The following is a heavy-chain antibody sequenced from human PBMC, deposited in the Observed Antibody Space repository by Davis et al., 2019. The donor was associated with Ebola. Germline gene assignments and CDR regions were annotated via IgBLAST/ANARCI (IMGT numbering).Heavy chain of an antibody. CDR1: GGSFSGYY. D-gene: IGHD1-26*01. CDR3: ARDVVGDTLWHFDL. V-gene: IGHV4-34*01. J-gene: IGHJ2*01. CDR2: INHSGST. Sequence: SETLSLTCAVYGGSFSGYYWSWIRQPPGKGLEWIGQINHSGSTSHNPSLKSRVTISVDTSKNQFSLKLSSVTAADTAVYYCARDVVGDTLWHFDLWGRGTLVTVSS.